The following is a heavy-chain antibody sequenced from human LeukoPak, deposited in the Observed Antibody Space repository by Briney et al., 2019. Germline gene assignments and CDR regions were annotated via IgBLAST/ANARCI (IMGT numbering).Heavy chain of an antibody. CDR1: GYTFTSYA. CDR3: ARSGGDCSGGSCYSIVPYYYGMDV. CDR2: INAGNGNT. J-gene: IGHJ6*04. D-gene: IGHD2-15*01. V-gene: IGHV1-3*01. Sequence: ASVKVSCKASGYTFTSYAMHWVRQAPGQRLEWMGWINAGNGNTKYSQKFQGRVTITRDTSASTAYMELSSLRSEDTAVYSCARSGGDCSGGSCYSIVPYYYGMDVWGKGTTVTVSS.